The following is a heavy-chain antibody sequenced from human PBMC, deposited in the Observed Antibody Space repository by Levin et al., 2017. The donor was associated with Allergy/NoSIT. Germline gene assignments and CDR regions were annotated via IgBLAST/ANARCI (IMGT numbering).Heavy chain of an antibody. J-gene: IGHJ4*02. CDR2: INPNSGGT. CDR1: GYTFTGYY. D-gene: IGHD6-19*01. CDR3: ARGPSPGIAVAGIYNY. V-gene: IGHV1-2*02. Sequence: PGGSLRLSCKASGYTFTGYYMHWVRQAPGQGLEWMGWINPNSGGTNYAQKFQGRVTMTRDTSISTAYMELSRLRSDDTAVYYCARGPSPGIAVAGIYNYWGQGTLVTVSS.